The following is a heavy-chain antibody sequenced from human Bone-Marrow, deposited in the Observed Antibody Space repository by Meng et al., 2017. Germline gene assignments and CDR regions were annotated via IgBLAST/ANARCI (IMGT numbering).Heavy chain of an antibody. J-gene: IGHJ6*02. Sequence: GESLKISCAASGFTFSSYAMSWVRQAPGKGLEWVANINKDGSEKSYVDSVKGRFTISRDNAKNSLYLQMNSLRAEDTAVYYCARDRDSSSWASYYYYGMDVWGQGTTVTVSS. CDR3: ARDRDSSSWASYYYYGMDV. V-gene: IGHV3-7*01. CDR1: GFTFSSYA. CDR2: INKDGSEK. D-gene: IGHD6-13*01.